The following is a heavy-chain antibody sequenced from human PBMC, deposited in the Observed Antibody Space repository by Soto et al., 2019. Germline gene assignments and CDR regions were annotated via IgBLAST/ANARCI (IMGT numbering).Heavy chain of an antibody. V-gene: IGHV3-21*01. CDR3: ARAIGGGRHSSSFKRAYYYYGMDV. CDR1: GFTFSSYS. Sequence: EVQLVESGGGLVKPGGSLRLSCAASGFTFSSYSMNWVRQAPGKGLEWVSSISSSSSYIYYADSVKGRFTISRDNAKNSLYLQMNSLRAEDTAVYYCARAIGGGRHSSSFKRAYYYYGMDVWGQGTTVTVSS. D-gene: IGHD6-6*01. J-gene: IGHJ6*02. CDR2: ISSSSSYI.